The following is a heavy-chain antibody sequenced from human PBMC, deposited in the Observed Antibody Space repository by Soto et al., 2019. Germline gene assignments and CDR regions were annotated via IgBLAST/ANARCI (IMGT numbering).Heavy chain of an antibody. CDR1: GFTFNNYG. CDR2: IWYDGSNK. V-gene: IGHV3-33*01. Sequence: GGSLRLSCAASGFTFNNYGMHWVRQAPGKGLEWVAVIWYDGSNKYYADSVKGRFTISRDNSKNTLYLQMNSLRAEDTAVYYCASRGDYGKFDYWGQGTLVTVSS. J-gene: IGHJ4*02. CDR3: ASRGDYGKFDY. D-gene: IGHD4-17*01.